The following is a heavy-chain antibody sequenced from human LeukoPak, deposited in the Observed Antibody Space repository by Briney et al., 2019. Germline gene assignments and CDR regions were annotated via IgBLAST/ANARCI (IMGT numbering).Heavy chain of an antibody. CDR2: INTISGNP. CDR3: ARGPHGCSGAYCYVGY. D-gene: IGHD2-15*01. CDR1: GYTFTNYA. Sequence: GASVKVSCKASGYTFTNYAMNWVRQAPGLGLEWMGWINTISGNPTYAQGFTGRFVFSLDTSVSTAYLQISSLKAEDTAVYYCARGPHGCSGAYCYVGYWGQGTLVTVSS. J-gene: IGHJ4*02. V-gene: IGHV7-4-1*02.